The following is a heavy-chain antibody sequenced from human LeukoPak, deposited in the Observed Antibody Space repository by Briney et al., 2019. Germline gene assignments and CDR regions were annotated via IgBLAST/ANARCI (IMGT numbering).Heavy chain of an antibody. CDR2: INPSGGST. D-gene: IGHD4-17*01. Sequence: ASVKVSCKASGYTFTSYYMHWVRQAPGQGLEWMGIINPSGGSTSYAQKSQGRVTMTRDMSTSTVYMELSSLRAEDTAVYYCARDYSQMTTVTEIDYWGQGTLVTVSS. CDR1: GYTFTSYY. J-gene: IGHJ4*02. V-gene: IGHV1-46*01. CDR3: ARDYSQMTTVTEIDY.